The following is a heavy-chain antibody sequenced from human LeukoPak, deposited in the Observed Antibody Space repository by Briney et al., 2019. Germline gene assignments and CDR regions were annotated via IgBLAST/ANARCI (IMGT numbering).Heavy chain of an antibody. J-gene: IGHJ4*02. V-gene: IGHV3-23*01. Sequence: GGSLRLSCAASGFTFSSYAMSWVRQAPGKGLEWVAAISGSGGSTYYADSVKGRFTISRDNSKNTLYLQMNSLRAEDTAVYYCAKDQGGIAAAAPFDYWGQGTLVTVSS. CDR3: AKDQGGIAAAAPFDY. D-gene: IGHD6-13*01. CDR2: ISGSGGST. CDR1: GFTFSSYA.